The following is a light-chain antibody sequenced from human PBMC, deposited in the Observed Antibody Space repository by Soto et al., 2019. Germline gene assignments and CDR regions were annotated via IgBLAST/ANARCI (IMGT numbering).Light chain of an antibody. V-gene: IGKV1-13*02. CDR3: QQFSTYPYT. Sequence: AIQLTQSPSSLSASVGDRVTVTCRASQGISGALAWYQQKPGKPPRLLIYDASTLESGVPSRFSGSGSGTDFTLTINSLQPEDSATYYCQQFSTYPYTFGQGTNLEI. CDR2: DAS. J-gene: IGKJ2*01. CDR1: QGISGA.